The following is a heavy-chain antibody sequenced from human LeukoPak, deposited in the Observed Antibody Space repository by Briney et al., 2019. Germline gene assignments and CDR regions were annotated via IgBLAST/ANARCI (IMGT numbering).Heavy chain of an antibody. CDR1: GFTFSSYW. CDR3: ARDSGQTGTAFDY. D-gene: IGHD1-1*01. J-gene: IGHJ4*02. V-gene: IGHV3-74*01. Sequence: PGGSLRLSCAASGFTFSSYWMHWVRQAPGKGLVWVSCINSDGSSTSYADSEKGRFTISRDNAKNTLYLQMNSLRAEDTAVYYCARDSGQTGTAFDYWGQGTLVTVSS. CDR2: INSDGSST.